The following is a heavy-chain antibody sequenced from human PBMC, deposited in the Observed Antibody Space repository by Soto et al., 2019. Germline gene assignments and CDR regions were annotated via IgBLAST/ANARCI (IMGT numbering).Heavy chain of an antibody. CDR1: GGSISSGVYY. D-gene: IGHD3-3*01. CDR2: IYYNGRT. J-gene: IGHJ6*02. Sequence: QVQLQESGPGLVKPSQTLSLTCTFSGGSISSGVYYWSWIRQHPGKGLEWIGSIYYNGRTYYNPSLKSRVSISVDTSKNQFSLKVSSVIAADTAVYYCAREAVTTIFNYYYYYGMDVWGQGTTVTVSS. V-gene: IGHV4-31*03. CDR3: AREAVTTIFNYYYYYGMDV.